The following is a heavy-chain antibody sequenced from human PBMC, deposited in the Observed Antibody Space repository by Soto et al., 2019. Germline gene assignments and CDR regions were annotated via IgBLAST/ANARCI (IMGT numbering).Heavy chain of an antibody. D-gene: IGHD3-16*01. CDR1: GGSISSYY. J-gene: IGHJ4*02. CDR3: ARLTAGDEEFDY. V-gene: IGHV4-59*08. Sequence: PSETLSLTCTVSGGSISSYYWSWIRQPPGKGLEWIGYIYYSGSTNYNPSLKSRVTISVDTSKNQFSLKLSSVTAADTAVYYCARLTAGDEEFDYWGQGTLVTVSS. CDR2: IYYSGST.